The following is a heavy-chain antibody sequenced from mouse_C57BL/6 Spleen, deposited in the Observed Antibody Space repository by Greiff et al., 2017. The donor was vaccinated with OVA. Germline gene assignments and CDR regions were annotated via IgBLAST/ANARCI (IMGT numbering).Heavy chain of an antibody. CDR1: GYTFTSYG. J-gene: IGHJ4*01. V-gene: IGHV1-81*01. CDR3: ASDRDYGSSYAMDY. Sequence: QVQLQQSGAELARPGASVKLSCKASGYTFTSYGISWVKQRTGQGLEWIGAIYPRSGNTYYNEKFKGKATLTADKSSSTAYMELRSLTSEDSAVYFCASDRDYGSSYAMDYWGQGTSVTVSS. D-gene: IGHD1-1*01. CDR2: IYPRSGNT.